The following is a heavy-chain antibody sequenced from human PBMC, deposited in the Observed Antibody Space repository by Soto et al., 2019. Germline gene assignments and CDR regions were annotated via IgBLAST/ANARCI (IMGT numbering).Heavy chain of an antibody. Sequence: QVQLVQSGAEVKKPGASVKVSCKASGYTFTGYYMHWGRQAPGQGLEWMGWINPNSGGTNYAQKFQGRVTMTRDTYISTAYMELSRLRSDDKAVYYCARVGDFWSGYLNWFDPWGQGTLVTVS. J-gene: IGHJ5*02. CDR1: GYTFTGYY. V-gene: IGHV1-2*02. CDR3: ARVGDFWSGYLNWFDP. CDR2: INPNSGGT. D-gene: IGHD3-3*01.